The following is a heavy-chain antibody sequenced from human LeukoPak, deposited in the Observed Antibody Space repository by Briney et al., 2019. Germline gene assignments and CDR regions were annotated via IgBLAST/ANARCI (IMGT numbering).Heavy chain of an antibody. D-gene: IGHD4-17*01. V-gene: IGHV3-7*03. CDR3: AREPYGDYFDF. Sequence: GGFLRLSCAASGFTYSSYWMSWVRQAPGKGLEWVANIKQDGGDKYYVDSVKGRFTISRDNAKNSLYLQMNSLRAEDTAVYYCAREPYGDYFDFWGQGTLVTVSS. J-gene: IGHJ4*02. CDR1: GFTYSSYW. CDR2: IKQDGGDK.